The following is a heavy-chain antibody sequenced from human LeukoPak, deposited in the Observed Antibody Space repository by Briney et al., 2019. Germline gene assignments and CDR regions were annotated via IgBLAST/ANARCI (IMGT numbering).Heavy chain of an antibody. Sequence: ASVKVSCKASGYTFTTYYMHWVRQAPGQGLEWMGRINPSSGGTNYAQKFQGRVTMTRDTSINTAYMDLSSLRSDDTAVYYCARGPSGSDYWGQGTLVTVSS. V-gene: IGHV1-2*06. CDR3: ARGPSGSDY. CDR2: INPSSGGT. CDR1: GYTFTTYY. D-gene: IGHD3-10*01. J-gene: IGHJ4*02.